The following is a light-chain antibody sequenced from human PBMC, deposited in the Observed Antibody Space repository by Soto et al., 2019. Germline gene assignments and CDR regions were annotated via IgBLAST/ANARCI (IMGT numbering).Light chain of an antibody. CDR1: QTISTY. CDR3: QQSHGIPYT. V-gene: IGKV1-39*01. J-gene: IGKJ2*01. Sequence: DIQMTQSPSSLSASVGDRVTITCRASQTISTYLNWYQQKPGKAPKLLIYAASSLQSGVPSRFSGSRSATDFTLTISSLQPEDFAIYYCQQSHGIPYTFGQGTKLEIK. CDR2: AAS.